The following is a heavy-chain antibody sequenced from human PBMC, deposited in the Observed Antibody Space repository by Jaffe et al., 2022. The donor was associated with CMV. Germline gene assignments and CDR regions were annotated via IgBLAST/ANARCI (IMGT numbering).Heavy chain of an antibody. D-gene: IGHD2-8*01. J-gene: IGHJ4*02. V-gene: IGHV1-69*09. CDR3: EARGVYCTNGVCYSITSFDY. CDR1: GGTFSSYA. Sequence: QVQLVQSGAEVKKPGSSVKVSCKASGGTFSSYAISWVRQAPGQGLEWMGRIIPILGIANYAQKFQGRVTITADKSTSTAYMELSSLRSEDTAVYYCEARGVYCTNGVCYSITSFDYWGQGTLVTVSS. CDR2: IIPILGIA.